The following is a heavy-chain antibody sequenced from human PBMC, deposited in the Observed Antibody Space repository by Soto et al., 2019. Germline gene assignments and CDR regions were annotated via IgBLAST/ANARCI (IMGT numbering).Heavy chain of an antibody. CDR1: GFTFSNFA. D-gene: IGHD5-18*01. J-gene: IGHJ6*02. V-gene: IGHV3-23*01. CDR3: AKHHGYRSLSGMDV. CDR2: ITGSTGTT. Sequence: GSLILSCAASGFTFSNFAMSWVRHAPGKGLEWVSEITGSTGTTYYADSVKGRFIISRDNSKNTLFLQMNSLRAEDTAVYYCAKHHGYRSLSGMDVWGQGTTVTVSS.